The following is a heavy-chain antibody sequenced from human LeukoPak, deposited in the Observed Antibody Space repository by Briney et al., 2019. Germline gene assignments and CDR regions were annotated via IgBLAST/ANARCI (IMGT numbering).Heavy chain of an antibody. J-gene: IGHJ5*02. CDR3: ARGPGYSSSWYWFDP. D-gene: IGHD6-13*01. CDR1: GGSISSSSYY. CDR2: IYYSGST. Sequence: SETLSLTCTVSGGSISSSSYYWGWIRQPPGKGLEWIGYIYYSGSTNYNPSLKSRVTISVDTSKNQFSLKLSSVTAADTAVYYCARGPGYSSSWYWFDPWGQGTLVTVSS. V-gene: IGHV4-61*05.